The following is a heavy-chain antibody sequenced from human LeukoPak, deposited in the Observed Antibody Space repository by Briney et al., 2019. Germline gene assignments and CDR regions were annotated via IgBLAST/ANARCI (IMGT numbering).Heavy chain of an antibody. CDR1: GYTFANYW. Sequence: ASVKVSCKVSGYTFANYWIGWVRQMPGKGLEWMGIIYPADSETRYSPSFQGQVTISVDKSISTAYLQWSSLKASDTAMYYCGRKISGSYYGLDYWGQGTLVTVPS. CDR2: IYPADSET. J-gene: IGHJ4*02. D-gene: IGHD1-26*01. V-gene: IGHV5-51*01. CDR3: GRKISGSYYGLDY.